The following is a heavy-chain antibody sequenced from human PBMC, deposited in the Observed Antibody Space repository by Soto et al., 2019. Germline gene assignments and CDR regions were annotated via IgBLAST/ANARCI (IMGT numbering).Heavy chain of an antibody. Sequence: QVHLVQSGAEVKKPGASVKVSCKASGYTFTNYDINWVRQAPGQGLEWMGWISTYTGNTNYAQKLQGSVTMTTDTSTGRAHMERRRRRSDETAVYYWARGYYDGSERPTRGGMDVWGQGTTVTVSS. CDR2: ISTYTGNT. V-gene: IGHV1-18*01. J-gene: IGHJ6*02. D-gene: IGHD3-10*01. CDR1: GYTFTNYD. CDR3: ARGYYDGSERPTRGGMDV.